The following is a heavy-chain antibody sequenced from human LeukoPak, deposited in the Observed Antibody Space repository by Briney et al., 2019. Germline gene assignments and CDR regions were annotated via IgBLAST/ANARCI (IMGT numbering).Heavy chain of an antibody. CDR1: GGSIGSSSYY. D-gene: IGHD4-23*01. V-gene: IGHV4-61*05. CDR3: ARLDYGGNSGPLDAFDI. J-gene: IGHJ3*02. Sequence: SETLSLTCSVSGGSIGSSSYYWGWIRQPPGKGLEWIGYIYYSGSTNYNPSLKSRVTISVDTSKNQFSLKLSSVTAADTAVYYCARLDYGGNSGPLDAFDIWGQGTMVTVSS. CDR2: IYYSGST.